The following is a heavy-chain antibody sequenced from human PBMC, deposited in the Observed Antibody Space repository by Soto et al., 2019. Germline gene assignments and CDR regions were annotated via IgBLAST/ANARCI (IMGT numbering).Heavy chain of an antibody. CDR3: AIEDTAMGNFDC. D-gene: IGHD5-18*01. J-gene: IGHJ4*02. Sequence: ASVKVSCKASGYTFTSYYMHWVGQAPGQVLEWMGIINPSGGSTSYAQKFQGRVTMTRDTSTSTVYMELSSLRSEDTAVYYCAIEDTAMGNFDCWGEGTMVTVSS. V-gene: IGHV1-46*01. CDR1: GYTFTSYY. CDR2: INPSGGST.